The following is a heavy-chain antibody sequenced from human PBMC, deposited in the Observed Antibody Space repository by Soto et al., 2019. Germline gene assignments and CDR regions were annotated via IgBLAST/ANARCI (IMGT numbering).Heavy chain of an antibody. CDR1: GFTFSNYA. CDR3: AKSAYYGSGIAGPNFDF. CDR2: ISDSGGGT. J-gene: IGHJ4*02. Sequence: GGSLRLSCAVSGFTFSNYAMNWVRQGPGKGLEGVSTISDSGGGTYYADSVKGRFTISRDNSKNTLYLQMNSLRAEDTAVYYCAKSAYYGSGIAGPNFDFWGQGTLVTVSS. V-gene: IGHV3-23*01. D-gene: IGHD3-10*01.